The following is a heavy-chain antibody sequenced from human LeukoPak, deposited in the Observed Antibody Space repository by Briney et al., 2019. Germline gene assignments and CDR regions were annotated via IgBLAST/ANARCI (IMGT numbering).Heavy chain of an antibody. J-gene: IGHJ4*02. CDR3: AKGSGRGYSYGLEY. CDR1: EFTFSSYW. Sequence: PGGSLRLSCAASEFTFSSYWMSWVRQAPGKGLEWVANIKQDGGQIYYLESVKGRFTVSRDNAKNSLYLQMNSLRAEDTAVYYCAKGSGRGYSYGLEYWGQGTLVTVSS. CDR2: IKQDGGQI. D-gene: IGHD5-18*01. V-gene: IGHV3-7*03.